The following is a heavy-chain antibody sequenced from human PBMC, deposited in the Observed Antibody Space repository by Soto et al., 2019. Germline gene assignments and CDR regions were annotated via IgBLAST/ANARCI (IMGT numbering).Heavy chain of an antibody. CDR1: GDSVSSGSHF. CDR3: ARGRPIIGAKTFFDY. Sequence: SETLSLTCTVPGDSVSSGSHFWSWIRQHPGKGLEWIGYISFSGTTYYNPSLKSRLTISIDTSKNQFSLKLASMTAADSAFYYCARGRPIIGAKTFFDYWGQGTLVTVS. CDR2: ISFSGTT. J-gene: IGHJ4*02. D-gene: IGHD1-26*01. V-gene: IGHV4-31*03.